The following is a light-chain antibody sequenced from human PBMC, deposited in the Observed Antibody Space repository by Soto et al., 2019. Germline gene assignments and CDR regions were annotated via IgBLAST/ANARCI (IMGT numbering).Light chain of an antibody. Sequence: QSVLTQPASVSGSPGQSITISCTGTASDVGGYNYVSWYQQHPGKAPKLMIYEVNNRPSGVSYRFSGSKSGNTASLTISGLQAEDEADYFCSSYASGSVVFGGGTKVTVL. CDR3: SSYASGSVV. CDR1: ASDVGGYNY. J-gene: IGLJ2*01. V-gene: IGLV2-14*01. CDR2: EVN.